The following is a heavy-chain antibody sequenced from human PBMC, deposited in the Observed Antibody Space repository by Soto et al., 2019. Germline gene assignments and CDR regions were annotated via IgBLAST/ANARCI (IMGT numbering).Heavy chain of an antibody. J-gene: IGHJ4*02. Sequence: QVQLQESGPGLLEPSETLSLTCSVSGDSMTGANWGWFRQSPEKGLEWIGYIDYSGSTNYNPSLRSRITITIDTSSNQFSLNLASVTAADAAVYYCTRARYGDHFDSWGQGTLVTVSS. D-gene: IGHD4-17*01. CDR1: GDSMTGAN. CDR3: TRARYGDHFDS. V-gene: IGHV4-59*01. CDR2: IDYSGST.